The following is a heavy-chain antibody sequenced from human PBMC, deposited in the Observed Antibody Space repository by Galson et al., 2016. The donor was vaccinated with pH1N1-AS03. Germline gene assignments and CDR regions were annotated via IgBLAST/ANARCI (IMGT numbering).Heavy chain of an antibody. V-gene: IGHV5-51*01. D-gene: IGHD1-14*01. Sequence: QSGAEVTKPGESLKISCKASEYTFSPYWIAWVRQMPGKGLQWMGIIFPGDSDTTYAPSFQGQVTISADRSITTVYLQWDSLKASDTAIYYCVRTKATREGWTPVDYWGQGTLVTVSS. J-gene: IGHJ4*02. CDR2: IFPGDSDT. CDR3: VRTKATREGWTPVDY. CDR1: EYTFSPYW.